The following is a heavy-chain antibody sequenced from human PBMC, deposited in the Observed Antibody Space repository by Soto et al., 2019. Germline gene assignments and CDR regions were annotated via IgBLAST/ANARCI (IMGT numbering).Heavy chain of an antibody. CDR2: ISAYNGNT. V-gene: IGHV1-18*01. Sequence: ASGKLSCEAAGYTVRRYGIGWVGQAPGQGLEWMGWISAYNGNTNYAQKLQGRVTMTTDTSTSTAYMELRSLRSDDTAVYYCARDTAVAENWFDPWGQGTLVTVSS. CDR3: ARDTAVAENWFDP. D-gene: IGHD6-19*01. J-gene: IGHJ5*02. CDR1: GYTVRRYG.